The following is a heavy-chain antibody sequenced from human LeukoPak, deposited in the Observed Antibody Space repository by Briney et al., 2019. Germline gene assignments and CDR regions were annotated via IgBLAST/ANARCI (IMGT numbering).Heavy chain of an antibody. J-gene: IGHJ4*02. Sequence: SETLSLTCTVSGGSISSSSYYWGWIRQPPGKGLEWIGSIYYSGSTYYNPSLKSRVTISVDTSKNQFSLKLSSVTAADTAVYYCARGNGDYFRGYFDYWGQGTLVTVSS. D-gene: IGHD4-17*01. CDR2: IYYSGST. V-gene: IGHV4-39*07. CDR1: GGSISSSSYY. CDR3: ARGNGDYFRGYFDY.